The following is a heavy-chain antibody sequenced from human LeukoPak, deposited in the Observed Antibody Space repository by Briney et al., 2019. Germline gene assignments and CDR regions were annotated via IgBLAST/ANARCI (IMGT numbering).Heavy chain of an antibody. CDR3: ARVFPRTTVDWFDP. J-gene: IGHJ5*02. Sequence: ASVKVSCKASGYTFTGFYIHWVRQAPGQGLEWMGWINPKSGGTNYAQKFQGRVTMTRDTSISTAYMELSRLRSDDTAVYYCARVFPRTTVDWFDPWGQGTLVTVSS. D-gene: IGHD1-1*01. CDR2: INPKSGGT. CDR1: GYTFTGFY. V-gene: IGHV1-2*02.